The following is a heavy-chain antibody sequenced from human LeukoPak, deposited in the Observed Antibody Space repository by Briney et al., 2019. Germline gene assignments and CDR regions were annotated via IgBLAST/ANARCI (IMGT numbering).Heavy chain of an antibody. CDR3: ARINLYSSSSAKYYYYYYMDV. Sequence: GESLKISCKGSGYIFTSYWIVRGLQMPGKRVEGMGVIYPGDSDTRYSPSFQDQVTISSSKSISTAYLQSNSLNASDTAMYYCARINLYSSSSAKYYYYYYMDVWGKGTTVTVSS. CDR1: GYIFTSYW. CDR2: IYPGDSDT. J-gene: IGHJ6*03. D-gene: IGHD6-6*01. V-gene: IGHV5-51*01.